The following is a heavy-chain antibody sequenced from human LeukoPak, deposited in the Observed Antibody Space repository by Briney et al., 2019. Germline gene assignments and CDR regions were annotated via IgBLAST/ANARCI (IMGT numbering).Heavy chain of an antibody. V-gene: IGHV3-23*01. CDR1: GFTFSSYA. CDR2: ISGSGGST. Sequence: GGSLRLSCAASGFTFSSYAMSWVRQAPGKGLEWVSTISGSGGSTYYADSVKGRFTISRDNSKNTLYLQMNSLRAEDTAVYYCAKGTQTYDSSGYYYVDYWGQGTLVTVSS. D-gene: IGHD3-22*01. CDR3: AKGTQTYDSSGYYYVDY. J-gene: IGHJ4*02.